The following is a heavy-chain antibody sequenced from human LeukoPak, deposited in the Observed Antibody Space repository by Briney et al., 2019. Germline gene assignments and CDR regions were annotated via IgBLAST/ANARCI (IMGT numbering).Heavy chain of an antibody. V-gene: IGHV3-66*01. CDR3: ARGAYYYGSGSHPRSYWYFDF. J-gene: IGHJ2*01. Sequence: GGSLRLSCAASGFTVNSNYMNWVRQAPGKGLEWVSVIYSGGLTYFADSVKGRFTISRDNSKNTLHLQMNSLRPEDSAVYYCARGAYYYGSGSHPRSYWYFDFWGRGTLVTVSS. CDR2: IYSGGLT. CDR1: GFTVNSNY. D-gene: IGHD3-10*01.